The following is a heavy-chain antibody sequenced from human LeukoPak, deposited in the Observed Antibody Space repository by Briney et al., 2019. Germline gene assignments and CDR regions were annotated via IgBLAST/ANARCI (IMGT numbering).Heavy chain of an antibody. D-gene: IGHD3-10*01. V-gene: IGHV1-8*03. Sequence: ASVKVSCEASGYTFTGYYMHWVRQAPGQGLEWMGWINPNSGNTGYAQKFQGRVTITRNTSISTAYMELSSLRSEDTAVYYCARELITMVREVKFSRAFDIWGQGTMVTVSS. J-gene: IGHJ3*02. CDR3: ARELITMVREVKFSRAFDI. CDR2: INPNSGNT. CDR1: GYTFTGYY.